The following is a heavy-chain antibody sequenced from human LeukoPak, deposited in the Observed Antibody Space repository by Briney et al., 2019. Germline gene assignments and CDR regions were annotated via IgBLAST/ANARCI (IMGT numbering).Heavy chain of an antibody. D-gene: IGHD3-9*01. V-gene: IGHV3-23*01. J-gene: IGHJ1*01. Sequence: GGSLRLSCAASGFTFSSYAMSWVRQAPGKELEWVSCITGSGGSAYYADSVKGRFTVSRDSSRNILDLQMNSLRAEDTAVYYCAKATAYFLEYFQNWGPGTLVIVSS. CDR3: AKATAYFLEYFQN. CDR2: ITGSGGSA. CDR1: GFTFSSYA.